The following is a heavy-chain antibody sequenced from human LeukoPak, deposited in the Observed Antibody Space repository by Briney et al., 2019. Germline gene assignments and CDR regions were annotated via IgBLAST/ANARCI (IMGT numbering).Heavy chain of an antibody. CDR1: GFTFSSYW. CDR2: INTDGSST. D-gene: IGHD2-2*01. Sequence: GGSLTLSCAASGFTFSSYWMHWVRQAPGKGLVWVSRINTDGSSTSYADSVKGRSTISRDNAKNTLYLQMNSLRAEDTAVYYCARDQCTSTSCYGYNWFDPWGQGTLVTVSS. J-gene: IGHJ5*02. CDR3: ARDQCTSTSCYGYNWFDP. V-gene: IGHV3-74*01.